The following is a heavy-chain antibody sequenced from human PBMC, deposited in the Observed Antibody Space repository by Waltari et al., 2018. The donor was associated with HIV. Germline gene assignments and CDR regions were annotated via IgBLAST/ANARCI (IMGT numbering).Heavy chain of an antibody. CDR1: GFTFSYYG. D-gene: IGHD3-10*01. Sequence: QVQLVESGGGVAQSGRSLRLSCAASGFTFSYYGMHWVRQAPGKGLEWVAVMWDDGSNEYYADSVKGRFTISRDNSRNILYLQMRNLRVEDTAVYYCARVMRFGEIFSSYGYYGMDVWGQGTTVSVPS. CDR3: ARVMRFGEIFSSYGYYGMDV. V-gene: IGHV3-33*01. CDR2: MWDDGSNE. J-gene: IGHJ6*02.